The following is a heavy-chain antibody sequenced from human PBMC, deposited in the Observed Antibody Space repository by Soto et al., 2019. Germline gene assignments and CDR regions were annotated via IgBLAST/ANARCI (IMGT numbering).Heavy chain of an antibody. CDR2: ISYDGSNK. Sequence: QVQLVESGGGVVQPGRSLRLSCAASGFTFSSYGMHWVRQAPGKGLEWVAVISYDGSNKYYADSVKGRFTISRDNSKNTLELQMNGLRAEGTAVYYCAEDNGQWLDWGFDAFDIWGQGTMVTVSS. D-gene: IGHD6-19*01. J-gene: IGHJ3*02. V-gene: IGHV3-30*18. CDR3: AEDNGQWLDWGFDAFDI. CDR1: GFTFSSYG.